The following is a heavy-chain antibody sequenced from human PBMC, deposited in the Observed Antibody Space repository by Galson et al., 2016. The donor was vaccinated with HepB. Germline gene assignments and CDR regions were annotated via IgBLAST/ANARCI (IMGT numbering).Heavy chain of an antibody. CDR2: ISSDSTNK. Sequence: SLRLSCAASGFTFNTYAMHWARQAPGKGLQWVAVISSDSTNKYYADPVKGRFTISRDNSKNTLYLQMNSLRAEDTAVYYCARTRYCSSTSCYYYYYGMDVWGQGTTVTVSS. CDR1: GFTFNTYA. CDR3: ARTRYCSSTSCYYYYYGMDV. V-gene: IGHV3-30*04. D-gene: IGHD2-2*01. J-gene: IGHJ6*02.